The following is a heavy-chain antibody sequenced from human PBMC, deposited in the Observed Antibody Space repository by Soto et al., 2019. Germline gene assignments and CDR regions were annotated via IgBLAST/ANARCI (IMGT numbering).Heavy chain of an antibody. CDR3: ASSYYDFWSGIRPGYYYDMDV. Sequence: PGGSLRLSCAASGFTFSSYWMHWVRQAPGKGLVWVSRINSDGSSTSYADSVKGRFTISRDNAKNTLYLQMNSLRAEDTAVYYCASSYYDFWSGIRPGYYYDMDVWGQGTTVTVSS. CDR2: INSDGSST. D-gene: IGHD3-3*01. CDR1: GFTFSSYW. J-gene: IGHJ6*02. V-gene: IGHV3-74*01.